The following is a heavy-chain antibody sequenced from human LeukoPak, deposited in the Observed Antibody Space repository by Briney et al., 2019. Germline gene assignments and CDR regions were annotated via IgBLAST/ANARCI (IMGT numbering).Heavy chain of an antibody. CDR3: ARDSITGDNSLDF. CDR1: GFTFSTYG. CDR2: ITNDGNYE. Sequence: GRSLRLSCAASGFTFSTYGMHWVRQAPGKGLEWVAVITNDGNYEKYADAVRGRFTISRDNSKNTLYLQMNSLSAEDTAAYYCARDSITGDNSLDFWGRGTLVTVSS. J-gene: IGHJ4*02. V-gene: IGHV3-33*05. D-gene: IGHD7-27*01.